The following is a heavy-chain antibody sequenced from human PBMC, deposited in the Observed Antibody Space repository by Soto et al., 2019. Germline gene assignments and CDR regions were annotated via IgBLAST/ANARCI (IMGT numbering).Heavy chain of an antibody. D-gene: IGHD2-21*01. CDR1: GDSVSSNSAA. V-gene: IGHV6-1*01. J-gene: IGHJ3*02. Sequence: SQTLSLTCAISGDSVSSNSAAWNWIRQSPSRGLEWLGRTYYRSKWYSDYAVSVRGRITINPDTSKNQFFLQLNSVTPEDTAVYYCAVRGGDPPSDAFDIWGQGTMVTVSS. CDR3: AVRGGDPPSDAFDI. CDR2: TYYRSKWYS.